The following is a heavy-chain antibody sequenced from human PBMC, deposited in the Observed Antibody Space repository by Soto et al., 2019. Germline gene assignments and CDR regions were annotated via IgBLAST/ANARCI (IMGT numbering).Heavy chain of an antibody. V-gene: IGHV1-69*13. Sequence: GASVKVSCKASGGTFSSYSISWVRQAPGQGLEWMGGIIPIFGTANYAQKFQGRVTITADESTSTAYMELSSLRSEDTAVYYCARRGGYITIFGVVISDYYYGMDVWGQGTTVTVSS. CDR1: GGTFSSYS. CDR3: ARRGGYITIFGVVISDYYYGMDV. D-gene: IGHD3-3*01. J-gene: IGHJ6*02. CDR2: IIPIFGTA.